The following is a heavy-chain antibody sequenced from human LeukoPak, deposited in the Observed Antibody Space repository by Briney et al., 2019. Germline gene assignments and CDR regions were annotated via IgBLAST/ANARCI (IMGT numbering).Heavy chain of an antibody. CDR3: ASMESSGGYDILTGYLFFDY. Sequence: GGSLRLSRAASGFTFSSYGMNWVRQAPGKGLEWVAVIWYDGSNKYYVDSVKGRFTISRDNSKNTLYLQMNSLRAEDTAVYYCASMESSGGYDILTGYLFFDYWGQGTLVTVSS. J-gene: IGHJ4*02. V-gene: IGHV3-33*01. CDR1: GFTFSSYG. CDR2: IWYDGSNK. D-gene: IGHD3-9*01.